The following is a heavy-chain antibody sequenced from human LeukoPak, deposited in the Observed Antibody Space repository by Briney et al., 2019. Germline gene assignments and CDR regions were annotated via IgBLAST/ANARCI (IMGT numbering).Heavy chain of an antibody. D-gene: IGHD4-17*01. Sequence: SETLSLTCTVSGGSINSYYWSWIRQPPGKGLEWIGYIYYSGSTNYNPSLKSRVTISVDTSKNQFSLKLSSVTAADTAVYYCASYMTTVTTQGWFDPWGQGTLVTVSS. CDR2: IYYSGST. J-gene: IGHJ5*02. CDR1: GGSINSYY. CDR3: ASYMTTVTTQGWFDP. V-gene: IGHV4-59*01.